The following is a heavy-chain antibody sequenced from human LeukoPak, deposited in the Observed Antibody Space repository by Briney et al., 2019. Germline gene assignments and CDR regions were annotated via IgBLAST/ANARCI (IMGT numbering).Heavy chain of an antibody. D-gene: IGHD2/OR15-2a*01. J-gene: IGHJ6*03. CDR1: GGTFSSDA. Sequence: SVNVSCKASGGTFSSDAVSWVRQAPGQGREWMGGIIPIFGTANYAQKFQGRVTVTPDESTSTAYMELSSLRSEDTAVYYCARVTPTYGPYYYYMDVWGKGSTVTVSS. V-gene: IGHV1-69*13. CDR2: IIPIFGTA. CDR3: ARVTPTYGPYYYYMDV.